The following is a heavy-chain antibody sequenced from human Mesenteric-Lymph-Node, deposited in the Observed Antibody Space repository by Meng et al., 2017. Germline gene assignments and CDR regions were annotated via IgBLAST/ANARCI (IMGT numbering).Heavy chain of an antibody. CDR2: IYTSGNT. V-gene: IGHV4-61*02. CDR1: GGSISSGSYY. D-gene: IGHD7-27*01. J-gene: IGHJ4*02. CDR3: ARETPLTGGFDY. Sequence: SETLSLTCTVSGGSISSGSYYWSWIRQPAGKGLEWIGRIYTSGNTNYNPSLKSRVTISVDTSKNQFSLKLSSVTAADTAVYYCARETPLTGGFDYWGQGTLVTVSS.